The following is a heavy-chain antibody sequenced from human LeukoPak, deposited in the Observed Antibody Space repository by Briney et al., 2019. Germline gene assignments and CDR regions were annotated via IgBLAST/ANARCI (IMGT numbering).Heavy chain of an antibody. J-gene: IGHJ5*02. CDR3: ATRRQNCSSTSCYWGNWFDP. D-gene: IGHD2-2*01. CDR2: IYHSGST. V-gene: IGHV4-30-2*01. CDR1: GGSISSGGYS. Sequence: PSETLSLTCAVSGGSISSGGYSWIWIRQPPGKGLEWIGYIYHSGSTYYNPSLKSRVTISVDRSKNQFSLKLSSVTAADTAVYYCATRRQNCSSTSCYWGNWFDPWGQGTLVTVSS.